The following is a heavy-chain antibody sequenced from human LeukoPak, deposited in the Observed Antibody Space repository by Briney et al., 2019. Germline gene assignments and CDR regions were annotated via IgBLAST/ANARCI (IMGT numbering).Heavy chain of an antibody. J-gene: IGHJ5*02. CDR3: AIRGYGSGTFDP. V-gene: IGHV3-23*01. CDR2: ISPSGGIT. D-gene: IGHD3-10*01. Sequence: GGSLRLSCGASGFTFSSHGMNWVRQAPGKGLEWVSGISPSGGITYYTDSVKGRFTISRDNSKNTVSLQMNSLRGEDTAVYYCAIRGYGSGTFDPWGQGTLVTVSS. CDR1: GFTFSSHG.